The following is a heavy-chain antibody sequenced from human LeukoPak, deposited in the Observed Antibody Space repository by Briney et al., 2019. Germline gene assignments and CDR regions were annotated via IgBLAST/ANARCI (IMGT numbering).Heavy chain of an antibody. D-gene: IGHD3-16*01. V-gene: IGHV3-7*01. CDR3: ARGGAS. J-gene: IGHJ5*02. CDR2: IKPDGTEK. Sequence: GSLRLSCVASDFTFSSYWMNWVRQAPGKGLEWVANIKPDGTEKYYVDSVKGRFTISRDNAKNSLYLQMNSLRAEDTAVYYCARGGASWGQGTLVTVSS. CDR1: DFTFSSYW.